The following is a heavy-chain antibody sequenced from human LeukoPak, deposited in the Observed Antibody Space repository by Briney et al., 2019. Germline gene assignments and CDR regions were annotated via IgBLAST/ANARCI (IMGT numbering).Heavy chain of an antibody. V-gene: IGHV3-49*04. CDR3: TRWLTVDRAYDP. CDR2: IRRQASGGTT. Sequence: GGSLRLSCAASGFTLGDFAMNWVRQAPGKGLEWVALIRRQASGGTTEYAASVKGRFTISRDDSKSIAYLKMNSLKTEDTAAYYCTRWLTVDRAYDPWGQGTLVTVSS. CDR1: GFTLGDFA. D-gene: IGHD3-22*01. J-gene: IGHJ5*02.